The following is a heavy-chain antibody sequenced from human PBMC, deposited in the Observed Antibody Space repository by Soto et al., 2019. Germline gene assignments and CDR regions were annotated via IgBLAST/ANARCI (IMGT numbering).Heavy chain of an antibody. Sequence: SETLSLTCTVSGDSISSGVNYWSLIRQPPGKGLEWIGYIYYSGSTYYNPTLKSRVTISVDRSKNLFSMKLSSETAADTAVYYCARVDIFTVYWCIDVWGQGTTVTVSS. J-gene: IGHJ6*02. CDR1: GDSISSGVNY. CDR3: ARVDIFTVYWCIDV. CDR2: IYYSGST. D-gene: IGHD3-9*01. V-gene: IGHV4-30-4*01.